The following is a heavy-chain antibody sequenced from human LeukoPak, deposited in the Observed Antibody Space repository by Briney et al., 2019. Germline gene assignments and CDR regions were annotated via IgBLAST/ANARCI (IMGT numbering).Heavy chain of an antibody. J-gene: IGHJ5*02. CDR1: GYSFTSYW. CDR3: ARTRDCSSTSCYRNWFDP. CDR2: IYPGDSDT. D-gene: IGHD2-2*01. V-gene: IGHV5-51*01. Sequence: GESLQISCKGSGYSFTSYWIGWVRQMPGKGLEWMGIIYPGDSDTRYSPSFQGQVTISADKSISTAYLQWSSLKASDTAMYYCARTRDCSSTSCYRNWFDPWGQGTLVTVSS.